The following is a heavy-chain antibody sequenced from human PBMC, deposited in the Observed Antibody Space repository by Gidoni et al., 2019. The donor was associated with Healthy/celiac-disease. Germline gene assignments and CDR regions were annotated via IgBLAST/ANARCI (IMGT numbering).Heavy chain of an antibody. J-gene: IGHJ4*02. CDR3: TRVNPPFDY. CDR2: IRSKAYGGTT. V-gene: IGHV3-49*03. CDR1: GFTFVDYA. Sequence: EVQLVESGGGWVQPGRSLSPPCTASGFTFVDYAMSWFRPARGKGLEWVGFIRSKAYGGTTEYAASVKCRFTISRTDANSIAYLQMNSLKTEDTAVYYCTRVNPPFDYWGQGTLVTVSS.